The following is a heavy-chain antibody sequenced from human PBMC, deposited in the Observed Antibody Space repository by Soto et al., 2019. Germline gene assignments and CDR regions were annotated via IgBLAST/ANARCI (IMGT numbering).Heavy chain of an antibody. J-gene: IGHJ5*02. CDR2: MNPDGSEQ. Sequence: EVHLVESGGALVQPGGSLRLSCAASGFTFSDYWMTWVRQTPGKGLEWMANMNPDGSEQYYLDSVKGRFTISRDNAKNSLYLQMNNLRGEDTSVYYCTRDLNHDCGPWGQGTQVIVSS. CDR1: GFTFSDYW. CDR3: TRDLNHDCGP. D-gene: IGHD2-21*01. V-gene: IGHV3-7*04.